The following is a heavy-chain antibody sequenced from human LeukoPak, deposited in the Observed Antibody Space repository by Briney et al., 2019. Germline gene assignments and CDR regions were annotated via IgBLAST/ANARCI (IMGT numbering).Heavy chain of an antibody. CDR3: ARVYNTNYAYFDY. J-gene: IGHJ4*02. V-gene: IGHV3-33*08. CDR1: GCTFSIYA. CDR2: IWSDGSDK. D-gene: IGHD3-16*01. Sequence: GGSLRLSCAASGCTFSIYAMSWVRQAPGKGLEWVAVIWSDGSDKYYADSVKGRFTISRDNSKNTLYLQMNSLRAEDTAVYYCARVYNTNYAYFDYWGQGTLVTVSS.